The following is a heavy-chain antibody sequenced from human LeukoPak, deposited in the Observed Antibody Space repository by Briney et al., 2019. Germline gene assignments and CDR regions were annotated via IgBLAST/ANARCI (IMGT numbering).Heavy chain of an antibody. V-gene: IGHV4-4*07. CDR2: IYTSGST. CDR3: ARGGRSSSWYVSYFDY. D-gene: IGHD6-13*01. Sequence: SETLSLTCTVSGGSISSYYWSWIRQPAGKGLEWIGRIYTSGSTNYNPSLKSRVTISVDTSKNQFSLKLSSVTAADTAVYYCARGGRSSSWYVSYFDYWGQGTLVTVSS. CDR1: GGSISSYY. J-gene: IGHJ4*02.